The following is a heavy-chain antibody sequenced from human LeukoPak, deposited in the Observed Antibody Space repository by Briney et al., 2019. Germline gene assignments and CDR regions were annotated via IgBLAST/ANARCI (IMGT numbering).Heavy chain of an antibody. CDR2: MNPNSGNT. Sequence: ASVKVSCKASGYTFTSYDINWVRQANGQGLEWMGWMNPNSGNTGYAQKFQGRVTMTRNTSISTAYMELSSLRSEDTSVYYCARPNRMGNDAFDICGQGTMVTVSS. V-gene: IGHV1-8*01. J-gene: IGHJ3*02. CDR1: GYTFTSYD. D-gene: IGHD3-16*01. CDR3: ARPNRMGNDAFDI.